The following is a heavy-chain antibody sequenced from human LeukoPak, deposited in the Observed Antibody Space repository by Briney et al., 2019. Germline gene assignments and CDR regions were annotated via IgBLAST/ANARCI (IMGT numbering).Heavy chain of an antibody. CDR2: IYFSGST. Sequence: PSETLSLTCTVSGGSISGGYYWSWIRHHPGKGLEWIGYIYFSGSTSYNPSLKSRVTISVDTSKNQFSLKLSSMTAADTAVYYCARENHMGGYPLDYWGQGTLVIVSS. D-gene: IGHD3-22*01. CDR1: GGSISGGYY. J-gene: IGHJ4*02. V-gene: IGHV4-31*03. CDR3: ARENHMGGYPLDY.